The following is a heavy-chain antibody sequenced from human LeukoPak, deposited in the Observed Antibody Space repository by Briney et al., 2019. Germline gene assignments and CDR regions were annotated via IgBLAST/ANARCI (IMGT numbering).Heavy chain of an antibody. CDR3: ARVAGLSDAFDI. J-gene: IGHJ3*02. D-gene: IGHD2-15*01. CDR2: INAGNGNT. V-gene: IGHV1-3*01. CDR1: GYTFTSYA. Sequence: ASVKVSCKASGYTFTSYAMHWVRQAPGQRLEWMGWINAGNGNTKYSQKFQGRVTITRDTSASTAYMELSSLRSEDTAVYYCARVAGLSDAFDIRGQGTMVTVSS.